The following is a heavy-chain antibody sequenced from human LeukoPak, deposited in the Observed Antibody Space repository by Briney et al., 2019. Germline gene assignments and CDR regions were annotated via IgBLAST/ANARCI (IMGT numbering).Heavy chain of an antibody. CDR3: VSDRSDDGYAESNGYPTFDL. Sequence: ASVKVSCKASGYTFTSYGISWVRQAPGQGLEWMGWISAYNGNTNYAQKLQGRVTMTTDTSTSTAYMELRSLRSDDTAVYYCVSDRSDDGYAESNGYPTFDLWGRGTLVTVSS. D-gene: IGHD5-24*01. V-gene: IGHV1-18*01. J-gene: IGHJ2*01. CDR1: GYTFTSYG. CDR2: ISAYNGNT.